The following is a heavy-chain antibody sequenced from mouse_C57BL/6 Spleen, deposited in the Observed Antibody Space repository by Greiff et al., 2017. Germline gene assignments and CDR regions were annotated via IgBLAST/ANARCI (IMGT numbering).Heavy chain of an antibody. D-gene: IGHD2-3*01. CDR3: ARWGEDGYWYFDV. CDR1: GYAFSSSW. J-gene: IGHJ1*03. Sequence: QVQLQQSGPELVKPGASVKISCKASGYAFSSSWMNWVKQRPGKGLEWIGRIYPGDGDTNYNGKLKGKATLTADKSSSTAYMQLSSLTSEDSAVYFCARWGEDGYWYFDVWGTGTTVTVSS. CDR2: IYPGDGDT. V-gene: IGHV1-82*01.